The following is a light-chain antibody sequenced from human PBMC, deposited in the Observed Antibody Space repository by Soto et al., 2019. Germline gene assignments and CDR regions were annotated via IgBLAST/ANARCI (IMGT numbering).Light chain of an antibody. CDR2: GAS. CDR1: QSVSSTY. J-gene: IGKJ1*01. Sequence: IVLTQSPGTLSLSPGERATLSCRASQSVSSTYVAWYQQKPGQSPRLLIYGASTRATGIPARFSGSGSGTEFTLTISSLQSEDFAVYYCQQRSNWPPWTFGQGTKVDIK. V-gene: IGKV3-15*01. CDR3: QQRSNWPPWT.